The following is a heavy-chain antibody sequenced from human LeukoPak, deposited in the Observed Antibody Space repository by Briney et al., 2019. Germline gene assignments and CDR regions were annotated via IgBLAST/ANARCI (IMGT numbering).Heavy chain of an antibody. D-gene: IGHD6-13*01. CDR3: ARGRAGGPDVFDM. V-gene: IGHV3-74*01. Sequence: PGGSLRLSCALSGFTSTRYWMHGVRPVPRKRLMWVARLRIDDGGPNYAAPAKGRFPLSSGSAKNPLYLQLIALGHGTPPSYYLARGRAGGPDVFDMWGQGTMVTVSS. CDR2: LRIDDGGP. J-gene: IGHJ3*02. CDR1: GFTSTRYW.